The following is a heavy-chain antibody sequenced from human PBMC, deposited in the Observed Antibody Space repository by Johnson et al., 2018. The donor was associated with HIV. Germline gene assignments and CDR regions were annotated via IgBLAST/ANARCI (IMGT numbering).Heavy chain of an antibody. CDR3: GRDINYSNYVTDAFDI. D-gene: IGHD4-11*01. CDR1: GFTFSSYD. J-gene: IGHJ3*02. Sequence: VQLVESGGGLVQPGGSLRLSCAASGFTFSSYDMHWVRQATGKGLEWVSAIGTAGDTYYPGSVKGRFTISRDNSKNTLYLQMNSLRAEDTAVYYCGRDINYSNYVTDAFDIWGQGTVVTVSS. V-gene: IGHV3-13*01. CDR2: IGTAGDT.